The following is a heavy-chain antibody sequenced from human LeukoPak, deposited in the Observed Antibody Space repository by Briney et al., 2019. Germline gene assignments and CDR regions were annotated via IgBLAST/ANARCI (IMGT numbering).Heavy chain of an antibody. J-gene: IGHJ5*02. CDR3: ARGPVSGNWFDP. CDR1: GFTFSSYS. Sequence: NPGGSLRLSCAASGFTFSSYSMNWVRQAPGKGLEWVSSISSSSSYIYYADSVKGRFTISRENAKNSLYLQMNSLRAGDTAVYYCARGPVSGNWFDPWGQGTLVTVSS. D-gene: IGHD3-3*01. V-gene: IGHV3-21*01. CDR2: ISSSSSYI.